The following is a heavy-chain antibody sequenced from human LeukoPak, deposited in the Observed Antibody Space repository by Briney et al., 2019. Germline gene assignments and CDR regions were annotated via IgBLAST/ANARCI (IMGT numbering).Heavy chain of an antibody. J-gene: IGHJ5*02. CDR1: GGTFSSYA. Sequence: SVKVSGKASGGTFSSYAISWVRQAPGQGLEWMGRIIPILGIANYAQKFQGRVTITADKSTSTAYMELSSLRSEDTAVYYCARGSLYYYDSSGESPFDPWGQGTLVTVSS. V-gene: IGHV1-69*04. D-gene: IGHD3-22*01. CDR3: ARGSLYYYDSSGESPFDP. CDR2: IIPILGIA.